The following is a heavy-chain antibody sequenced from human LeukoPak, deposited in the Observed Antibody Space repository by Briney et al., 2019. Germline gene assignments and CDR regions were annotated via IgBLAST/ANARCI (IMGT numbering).Heavy chain of an antibody. J-gene: IGHJ4*02. CDR2: IYYSGST. D-gene: IGHD3-10*01. CDR3: AREGTRRGAHFDY. V-gene: IGHV4-39*07. Sequence: SETLSLTCTVSGGSISSSSYYWGWIRQPPGKGLEWIGSIYYSGSTNYNPSLKSRVTISVDASKNQFSLKLSSVTAADTAVYYCAREGTRRGAHFDYWGQGTLVTVSS. CDR1: GGSISSSSYY.